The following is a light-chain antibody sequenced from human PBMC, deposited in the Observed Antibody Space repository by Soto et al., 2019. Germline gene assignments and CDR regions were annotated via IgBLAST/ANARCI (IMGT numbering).Light chain of an antibody. CDR1: SSDVGGYNY. V-gene: IGLV2-11*01. Sequence: QSARTQPRSESGSPGQSVTISCTGTSSDVGGYNYVSWYQQHPGKAPKLMIYDVSKRPSGVPDRFSGSKSGNTASLTISGLQAEDESDYYCCSSVGSYTSVFGGGTKLTVL. J-gene: IGLJ3*02. CDR2: DVS. CDR3: CSSVGSYTSV.